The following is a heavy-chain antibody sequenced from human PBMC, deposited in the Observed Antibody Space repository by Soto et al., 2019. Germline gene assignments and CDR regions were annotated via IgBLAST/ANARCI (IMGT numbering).Heavy chain of an antibody. D-gene: IGHD3-10*02. CDR2: VRFDGSDT. CDR3: FKEEDGIRDVRSVSAFLLNRSSDL. V-gene: IGHV3-33*06. Sequence: KGLEWVAVVRFDGSDTHYADSVKGRFIISRDNSKNTLYLQMNSLKAEDTAVYFFFKEEDGIRDVRSVSAFLLNRSSDL. J-gene: IGHJ2*01.